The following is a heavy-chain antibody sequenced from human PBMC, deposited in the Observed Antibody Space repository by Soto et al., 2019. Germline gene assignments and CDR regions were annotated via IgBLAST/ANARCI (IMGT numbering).Heavy chain of an antibody. Sequence: PGGSLRLSCAASGFTFSSYAMHWVRQAPGKGLEWVAVISYDGSNKYYADSVKGRFTISRDNSKNTLYLQMNSLRAEDTAVYYCARAGRGVVPAGTKLDHWGQGTLVTVSS. D-gene: IGHD2-2*01. CDR1: GFTFSSYA. CDR2: ISYDGSNK. CDR3: ARAGRGVVPAGTKLDH. J-gene: IGHJ5*02. V-gene: IGHV3-30-3*01.